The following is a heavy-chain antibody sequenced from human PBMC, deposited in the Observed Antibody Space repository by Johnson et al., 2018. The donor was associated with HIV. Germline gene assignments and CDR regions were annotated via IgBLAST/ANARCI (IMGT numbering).Heavy chain of an antibody. J-gene: IGHJ3*02. CDR1: GFSVNSNY. Sequence: VYLVESGGGLVQPGGSLRLSCAASGFSVNSNYMSWVRQAPGRGLEWVSVFYSGGSAFYADSVKGRFILSRDNSKNTLFLQMNSLRAEDTAAYYCARIDYSNYEEAFDIWGQGTMVTVSS. CDR2: FYSGGSA. D-gene: IGHD4-11*01. V-gene: IGHV3-66*01. CDR3: ARIDYSNYEEAFDI.